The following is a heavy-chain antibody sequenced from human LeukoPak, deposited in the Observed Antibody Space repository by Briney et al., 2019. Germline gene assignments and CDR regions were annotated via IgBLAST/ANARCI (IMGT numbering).Heavy chain of an antibody. CDR3: ARQSYGDPTTDY. CDR2: IYPGDSDT. V-gene: IGHV5-51*01. Sequence: GESPKISCKGSGFSFTNYWIGWVRQMPGKGLEWMGIIYPGDSDTRYSPSFQGQVTISVDKYISTAYLQWSSLKASDTAMYYCARQSYGDPTTDYWGQGTLVTVSS. J-gene: IGHJ4*02. D-gene: IGHD4-17*01. CDR1: GFSFTNYW.